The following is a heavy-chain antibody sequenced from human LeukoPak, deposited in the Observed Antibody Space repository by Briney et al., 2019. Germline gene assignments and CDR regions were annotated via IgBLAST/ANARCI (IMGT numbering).Heavy chain of an antibody. J-gene: IGHJ4*02. Sequence: SETLSLTCVVSGGSVSDYYWGWIRQPPGRGLEWIGYAYYSGSTNYNPSFKSRITISVDTSRNQFSLQLSSVTAADTAVYYCARIHRYCSGGACYVLDNWGQGTLVAVSS. V-gene: IGHV4-59*02. CDR1: GGSVSDYY. CDR2: AYYSGST. CDR3: ARIHRYCSGGACYVLDN. D-gene: IGHD2-15*01.